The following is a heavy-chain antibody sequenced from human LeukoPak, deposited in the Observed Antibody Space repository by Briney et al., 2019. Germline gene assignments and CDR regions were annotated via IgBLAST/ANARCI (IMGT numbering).Heavy chain of an antibody. Sequence: SVKVSCKASGGTFISYAISWVRQAPGQGLEWMGRIIPILGIANYAQKFQGRVTITADKSTSTAYMELSSLRSEDTAVYYCARTNYPNYYYYGMDVWGQGTTVTVSS. D-gene: IGHD1-7*01. J-gene: IGHJ6*02. CDR3: ARTNYPNYYYYGMDV. V-gene: IGHV1-69*04. CDR2: IIPILGIA. CDR1: GGTFISYA.